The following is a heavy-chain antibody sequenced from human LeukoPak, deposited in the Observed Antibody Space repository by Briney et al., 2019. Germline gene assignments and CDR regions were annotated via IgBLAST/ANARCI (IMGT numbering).Heavy chain of an antibody. CDR1: GYTFTSYG. D-gene: IGHD3-9*01. CDR3: ARSEVHDILTGYSPFDY. Sequence: WASVMVSCKASGYTFTSYGISWVRQAPGQGLEWMGWISAYNGNTNYAQKLQGRVTMTTDTSTSTAYMELRSLRSDDTAVYYCARSEVHDILTGYSPFDYWGQGTLVTVSS. V-gene: IGHV1-18*04. CDR2: ISAYNGNT. J-gene: IGHJ4*02.